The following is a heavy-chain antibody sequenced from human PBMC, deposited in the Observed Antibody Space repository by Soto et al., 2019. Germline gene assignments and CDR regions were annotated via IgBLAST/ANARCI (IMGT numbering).Heavy chain of an antibody. V-gene: IGHV3-30-3*01. CDR1: GFTFSSYA. J-gene: IGHJ4*02. D-gene: IGHD3-3*01. CDR3: ARDDRFLEWLSPYFCY. Sequence: PGGSLRLSCAASGFTFSSYAMHWVRQAPGKGLEWVAVISYDGSNKYYADSVKGRFTISRDNSKNTLYLQMNSLRAEDTAVYYCARDDRFLEWLSPYFCYWGQGTLVTVS. CDR2: ISYDGSNK.